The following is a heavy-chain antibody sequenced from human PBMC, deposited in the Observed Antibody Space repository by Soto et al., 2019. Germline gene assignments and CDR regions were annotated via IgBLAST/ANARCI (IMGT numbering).Heavy chain of an antibody. D-gene: IGHD3-22*01. CDR2: IYHSGST. V-gene: IGHV4-30-2*01. J-gene: IGHJ4*02. Sequence: PLETLSLTCAVSGGSISSGGYSWSWIRQPPGKGLEWIGYIYHSGSTYYNPSLKSRVIISVDRSKNQFSLKLSSVTAADTAVYYCARTARDSSGYSYYFDYWGQGTLVTVSS. CDR3: ARTARDSSGYSYYFDY. CDR1: GGSISSGGYS.